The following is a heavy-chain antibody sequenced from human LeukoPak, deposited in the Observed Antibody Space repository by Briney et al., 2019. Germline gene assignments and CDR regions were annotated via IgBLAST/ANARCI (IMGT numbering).Heavy chain of an antibody. Sequence: SETLSLTCSVSGGSISSSNWWSWVRQPPGKGLEWIGEIIHTGSTNYNPSLKSRVTISVDKSKNQFSLNLSSVTAAGTAMYYCAGSEATTTPPPYGMDVWGQGTTVTVSS. D-gene: IGHD5-12*01. CDR2: IIHTGST. V-gene: IGHV4-4*02. CDR3: AGSEATTTPPPYGMDV. CDR1: GGSISSSNW. J-gene: IGHJ6*02.